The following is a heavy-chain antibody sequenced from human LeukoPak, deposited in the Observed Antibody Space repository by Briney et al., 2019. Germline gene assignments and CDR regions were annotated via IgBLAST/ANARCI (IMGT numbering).Heavy chain of an antibody. CDR3: ARAGLWFGDLYAFDI. J-gene: IGHJ3*02. Sequence: PGGSLRLSCAASEFTFRDYFMSWIRQAPGKGLEWISYIGSSGSDIYYADSVKGRFTISRDNAKNSLYLQMNSLRAEDTAIYYCARAGLWFGDLYAFDIWGLGTMVTVSS. CDR1: EFTFRDYF. V-gene: IGHV3-11*01. D-gene: IGHD3-10*01. CDR2: IGSSGSDI.